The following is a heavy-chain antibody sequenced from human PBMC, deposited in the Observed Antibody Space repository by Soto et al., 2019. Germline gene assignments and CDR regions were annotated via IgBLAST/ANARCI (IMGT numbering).Heavy chain of an antibody. V-gene: IGHV3-21*01. D-gene: IGHD3-22*01. J-gene: IGHJ4*02. Sequence: GGSLRLSCAASGFTFSSYSMNWVRQAPGKGLEWVSSISSSSSYIYYADSVKGRFTISRDNAKNSLYLQMNSLRAEDTAVYYCARDHSRSMIVVVGPHWGQGTLVTVSS. CDR3: ARDHSRSMIVVVGPH. CDR2: ISSSSSYI. CDR1: GFTFSSYS.